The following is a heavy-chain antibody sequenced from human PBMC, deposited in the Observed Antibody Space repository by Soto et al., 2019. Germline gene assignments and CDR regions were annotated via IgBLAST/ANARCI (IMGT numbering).Heavy chain of an antibody. CDR3: AAAPRY. Sequence: QVQLQESGPGLVKPSETLSLTCTVSGGSISSYYWSWIRQPPGKGLEWSGYIYYTGSTDHNPSLKSXXTISPDTSKNQVSLHLTSVTAADPAVYYCAAAPRYWGQGVLVTVSS. J-gene: IGHJ4*02. CDR2: IYYTGST. CDR1: GGSISSYY. D-gene: IGHD2-15*01. V-gene: IGHV4-59*01.